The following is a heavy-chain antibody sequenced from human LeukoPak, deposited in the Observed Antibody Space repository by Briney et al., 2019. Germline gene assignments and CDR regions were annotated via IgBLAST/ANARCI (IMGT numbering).Heavy chain of an antibody. D-gene: IGHD5-18*01. CDR1: GYTFTGYY. V-gene: IGHV1-2*02. CDR2: INPNSGGT. J-gene: IGHJ4*02. Sequence: ASVKVSCKASGYTFTGYYMHWVRQAPGQGLEWMGWINPNSGGTNYAQKFQGRVTMTRDTSISTAYMELSRLRSEDTAVYYCARGYSYGSPPFDYWGQGTLVTVSS. CDR3: ARGYSYGSPPFDY.